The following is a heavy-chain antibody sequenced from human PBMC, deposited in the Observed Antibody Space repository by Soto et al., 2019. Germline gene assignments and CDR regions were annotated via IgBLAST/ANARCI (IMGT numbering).Heavy chain of an antibody. CDR1: GFTLSGYA. CDR2: INNAGTT. CDR3: VRENYYYGMDV. J-gene: IGHJ6*02. V-gene: IGHV3-66*01. Sequence: GGSLRLSCAASGFTLSGYAMHWVRQGPGKGLQWVSVINNAGTTFYADSVKCRFTLFRDNSKNTVYLQMNSLRVEDTAMYYCVRENYYYGMDVWGQGTAVTVS.